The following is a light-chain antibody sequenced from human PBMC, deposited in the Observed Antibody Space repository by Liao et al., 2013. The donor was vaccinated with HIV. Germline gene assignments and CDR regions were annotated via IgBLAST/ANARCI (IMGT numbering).Light chain of an antibody. CDR2: YDS. J-gene: IGLJ2*01. CDR3: QAWDSSTVI. V-gene: IGLV3-21*01. Sequence: SYELTQPSSLSVAPGKTARMTCGGNSIGSKSVHWYQQKPGQAPVLVMSYDSDRPSGIPERFSGSNSGNTATLTISGTQVMDEADYYCQAWDSSTVIFGGGTKLTVL. CDR1: SIGSKS.